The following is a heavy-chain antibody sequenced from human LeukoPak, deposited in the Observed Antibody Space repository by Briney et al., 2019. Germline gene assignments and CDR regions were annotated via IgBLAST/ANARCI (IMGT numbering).Heavy chain of an antibody. CDR2: ISSSTYI. V-gene: IGHV3-21*01. CDR3: ARTSSLTPTPSFDY. CDR1: GFTFSSYS. D-gene: IGHD2-15*01. J-gene: IGHJ4*02. Sequence: PGGSLRLSCAASGFTFSSYSMNWVRQAPGRGLEWVSSISSSTYIYYADSLKDRFTISRDSAKSSLFLQMNSLRAEDTAVYYCARTSSLTPTPSFDYWGQGTLVTVSS.